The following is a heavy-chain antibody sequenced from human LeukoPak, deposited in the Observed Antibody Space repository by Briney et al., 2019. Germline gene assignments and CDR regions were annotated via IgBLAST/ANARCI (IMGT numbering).Heavy chain of an antibody. J-gene: IGHJ4*02. D-gene: IGHD2-15*01. CDR3: ARDCSGGSCYGDY. CDR2: MNPNSGNT. Sequence: ASVKVSCKASGYTFTSYDINWVRQATGQGLEWMGWMNPNSGNTGYAQKFQGRVTITADESTSTAYMELSSLRSEDTAVYYCARDCSGGSCYGDYWGQGTLVTVSS. V-gene: IGHV1-8*01. CDR1: GYTFTSYD.